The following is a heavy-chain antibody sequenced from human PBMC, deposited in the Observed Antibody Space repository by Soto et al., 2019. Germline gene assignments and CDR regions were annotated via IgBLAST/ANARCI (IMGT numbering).Heavy chain of an antibody. CDR3: TTDVWPYTGTDY. D-gene: IGHD3-16*01. Sequence: GGSLRLSCTASGFTFNNAWMNWVRQAPGKGLEWVGRIKTKAEGGTTDYAASVKGRVSISRDDSKNTLYLQVNSLKIEDTAMYYCTTDVWPYTGTDYWGQGT. CDR1: GFTFNNAW. CDR2: IKTKAEGGTT. V-gene: IGHV3-15*07. J-gene: IGHJ4*02.